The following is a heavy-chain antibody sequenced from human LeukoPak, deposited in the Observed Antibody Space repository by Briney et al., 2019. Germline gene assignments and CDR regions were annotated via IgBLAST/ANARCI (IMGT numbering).Heavy chain of an antibody. J-gene: IGHJ4*02. CDR2: ISGSGSGT. Sequence: GGSLRLSCAASGFTFNSYAMSWVRQAPGEGLQWVSGISGSGSGTYYADSVRGRFTISRDNSKNTLYLQMNSLRAEDTAVYLCAKNKYSPVRSMSETAYYFGFWGPGTLVTVSS. D-gene: IGHD2-15*01. V-gene: IGHV3-23*01. CDR3: AKNKYSPVRSMSETAYYFGF. CDR1: GFTFNSYA.